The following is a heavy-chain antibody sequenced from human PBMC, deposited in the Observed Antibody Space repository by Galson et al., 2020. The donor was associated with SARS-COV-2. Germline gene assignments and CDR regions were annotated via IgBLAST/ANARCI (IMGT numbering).Heavy chain of an antibody. CDR3: ARDGSSSWYVWFDP. CDR2: INPNSGGT. CDR1: GYTFTGYY. J-gene: IGHJ5*02. V-gene: IGHV1-2*02. D-gene: IGHD6-13*01. Sequence: VKVSCKASGYTFTGYYMHWVRQAPGQGLEWMGWINPNSGGTNYAQKFQGRVTMTRDTSISTAYMELSRLRSDDTAVYYCARDGSSSWYVWFDPWGQGTLVTVSS.